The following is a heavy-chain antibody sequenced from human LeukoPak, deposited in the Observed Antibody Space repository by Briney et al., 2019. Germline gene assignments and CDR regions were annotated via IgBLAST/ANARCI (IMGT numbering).Heavy chain of an antibody. CDR2: IYYNGST. D-gene: IGHD2-2*01. CDR3: ARETQDCSSTSCSIDY. J-gene: IGHJ4*02. V-gene: IGHV4-39*07. Sequence: PSETLSLTCTVSGGSISSSSYYWGWIRQPPGKGLEWIGSIYYNGSTYYNPSLKSRVTISVDTSKNQFSLKLSSVTAADTAVYYCARETQDCSSTSCSIDYWGQGTLVTVSS. CDR1: GGSISSSSYY.